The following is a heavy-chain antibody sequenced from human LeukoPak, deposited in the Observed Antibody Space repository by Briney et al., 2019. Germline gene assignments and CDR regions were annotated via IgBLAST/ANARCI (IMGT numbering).Heavy chain of an antibody. D-gene: IGHD5-18*01. CDR1: GFTFSSYG. J-gene: IGHJ4*02. V-gene: IGHV3-33*08. CDR2: IWYDGSNK. CDR3: ARDGDTAMALASDY. Sequence: PGGSLRLSCAASGFTFSSYGMHWVRQAPGKGLEWVAVIWYDGSNKYYADSVKGRFTISRDNSKNTLYLQMNSLRAEDTAVYYCARDGDTAMALASDYWGQGTLVTVSS.